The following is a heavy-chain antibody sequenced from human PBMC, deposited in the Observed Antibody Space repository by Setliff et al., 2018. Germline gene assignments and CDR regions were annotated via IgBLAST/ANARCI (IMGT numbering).Heavy chain of an antibody. CDR1: GFTFSDHS. D-gene: IGHD2-15*01. Sequence: AGGSLRLSCTTSGFTFSDHSMNWVRQAPGKGLEWVSSSSTTGRYTFYADSVEGRFTISRDSAKNSLHLQMTSLSAEDTAVYYCARRLPYFGMDVWGQGTTVTVSS. V-gene: IGHV3-21*06. J-gene: IGHJ6*02. CDR3: ARRLPYFGMDV. CDR2: SSTTGRYT.